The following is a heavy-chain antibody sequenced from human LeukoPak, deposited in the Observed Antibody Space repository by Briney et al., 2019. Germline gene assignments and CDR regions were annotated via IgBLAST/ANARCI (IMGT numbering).Heavy chain of an antibody. CDR1: GFTFSSYE. CDR3: AKSQSKWELQSAFDY. CDR2: ISSSGSTI. J-gene: IGHJ4*02. Sequence: GGSLRLSCAASGFTFSSYEMNWVRQAPGKGLEWVSYISSSGSTIYYADSVKGRFTISRDNSKNTLYLQMNSLRAGDTAVYYCAKSQSKWELQSAFDYWVQGTLVTVSS. V-gene: IGHV3-48*03. D-gene: IGHD1-26*01.